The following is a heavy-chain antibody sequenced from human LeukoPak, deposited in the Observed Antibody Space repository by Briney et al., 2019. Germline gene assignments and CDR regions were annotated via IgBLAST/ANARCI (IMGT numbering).Heavy chain of an antibody. V-gene: IGHV1-2*02. Sequence: ASVKISCSAFGYNITGYYIPWVRQTSGQGFEWMGWINPNNGGTNSAQKFQGRVTMTRDTSIGTAYMELNRLTYDDTAVYYCGRDRHWNQGNFDYWGQGTLVTVSS. CDR1: GYNITGYY. J-gene: IGHJ4*02. CDR2: INPNNGGT. CDR3: GRDRHWNQGNFDY. D-gene: IGHD1-1*01.